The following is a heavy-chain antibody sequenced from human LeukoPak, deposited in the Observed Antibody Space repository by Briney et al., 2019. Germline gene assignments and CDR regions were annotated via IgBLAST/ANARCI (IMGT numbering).Heavy chain of an antibody. Sequence: PSETLFLTCTVSGGSISSYYWSWIRQPPGKGLEWIGYIYYSGSTNYNPSLKSRVTISVDTSKNQFSLKLSSVTAADTAVYYCASVTMTTHYMDVWGKGTTVTVSS. J-gene: IGHJ6*03. CDR3: ASVTMTTHYMDV. CDR1: GGSISSYY. V-gene: IGHV4-59*01. CDR2: IYYSGST. D-gene: IGHD4-11*01.